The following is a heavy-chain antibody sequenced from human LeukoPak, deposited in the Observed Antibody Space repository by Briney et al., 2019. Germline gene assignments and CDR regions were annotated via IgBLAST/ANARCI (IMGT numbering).Heavy chain of an antibody. CDR1: GFTFSSYS. Sequence: PGGSLRLSCAASGFTFSSYSMNWVRQAPGKGLEWVSYISSSSSTIYYAYSVKGRFTISRDNSKNTLYLQMNSLRAEDTAVYYCAKDAWESSSWYYNYWGQGTLVTVSS. CDR3: AKDAWESSSWYYNY. D-gene: IGHD6-13*01. CDR2: ISSSSSTI. V-gene: IGHV3-48*01. J-gene: IGHJ4*02.